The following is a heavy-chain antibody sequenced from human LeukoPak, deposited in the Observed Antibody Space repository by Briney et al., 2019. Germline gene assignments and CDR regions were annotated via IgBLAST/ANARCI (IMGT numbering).Heavy chain of an antibody. D-gene: IGHD3-3*01. J-gene: IGHJ4*02. CDR2: IYSGGST. CDR1: GFTVSSNY. Sequence: PGGSLRLSCAASGFTVSSNYMSWVRQAPGKGLEWVSVIYSGGSTYYADSVKGRFTISRDNSKNTLYLQMNSLRAEDTAVYYCAKDHQGYDFWSGYYHFDYWGQGTLVTVSS. CDR3: AKDHQGYDFWSGYYHFDY. V-gene: IGHV3-53*01.